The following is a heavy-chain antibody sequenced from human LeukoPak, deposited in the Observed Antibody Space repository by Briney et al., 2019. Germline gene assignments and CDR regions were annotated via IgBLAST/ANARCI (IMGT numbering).Heavy chain of an antibody. Sequence: SGGSLRLSCAASGFTFSSYAMSWVRQAPGKGLEWVSAISGSGGSTYYADSVKGRFTISRDNSKNTLYLQMNSLRAEDTAVYYCAKDGATHYDYVWGSYRYDSSGLYYYYGMDVWGQGTTVTVSS. CDR1: GFTFSSYA. CDR3: AKDGATHYDYVWGSYRYDSSGLYYYYGMDV. V-gene: IGHV3-23*01. D-gene: IGHD3-16*02. J-gene: IGHJ6*02. CDR2: ISGSGGST.